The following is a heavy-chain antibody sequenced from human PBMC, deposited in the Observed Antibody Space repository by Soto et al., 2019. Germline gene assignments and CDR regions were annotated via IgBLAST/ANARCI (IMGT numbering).Heavy chain of an antibody. CDR3: AYLPCSGGSCYWSSYSGMDV. V-gene: IGHV2-5*02. D-gene: IGHD2-15*01. Sequence: QITLKESGPTLVKPTQTLTLTCTFSGFSLSTSGVGVAWIRQPPGKALEWLALIYWDDDKRYRPSLETRLNITKDNSKYQVALTMTNMDSVDTATYYCAYLPCSGGSCYWSSYSGMDVWGQRTTVNVSS. CDR1: GFSLSTSGVG. CDR2: IYWDDDK. J-gene: IGHJ6*02.